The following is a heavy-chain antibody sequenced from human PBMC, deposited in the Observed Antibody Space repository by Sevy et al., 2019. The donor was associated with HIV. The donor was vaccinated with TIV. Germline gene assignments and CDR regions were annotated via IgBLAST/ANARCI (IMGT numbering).Heavy chain of an antibody. J-gene: IGHJ6*02. CDR3: ARACYSFSTRWVFCGMDV. CDR2: IGTAGDT. D-gene: IGHD2-15*01. V-gene: IGHV3-13*01. Sequence: GGSLRLSCAASGFTFSSYDMHWVRQATGKGLEWVSAIGTAGDTYYPGSVKGRFTISRGNAKNTLYLQMNSLRAGDTAVYYCARACYSFSTRWVFCGMDVWGQGTTVTVSS. CDR1: GFTFSSYD.